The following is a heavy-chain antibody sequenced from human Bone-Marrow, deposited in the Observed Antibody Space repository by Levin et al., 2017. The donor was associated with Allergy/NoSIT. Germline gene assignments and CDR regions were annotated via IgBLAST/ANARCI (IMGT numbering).Heavy chain of an antibody. CDR3: ARGLGSFYYYGLDV. Sequence: GGSLRLSCAASGFKFDDYMMHWVRQAPGKGLEWVSLISWDGVSSYYADSVKGRFTFSRDNSKNSLFLQMNSLRPEDTAVYFCARGLGSFYYYGLDVWGQGTTVTVSS. D-gene: IGHD2-15*01. CDR2: ISWDGVSS. V-gene: IGHV3-43*01. J-gene: IGHJ6*02. CDR1: GFKFDDYM.